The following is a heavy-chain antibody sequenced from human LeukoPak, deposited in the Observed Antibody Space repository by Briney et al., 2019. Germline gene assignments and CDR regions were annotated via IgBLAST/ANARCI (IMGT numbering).Heavy chain of an antibody. CDR3: ARVRDCSGGSCYDY. CDR2: MYSSGS. Sequence: SETLSLTCTVSGGSISSYYLSWIRQTAGKGLEWIGRMYSSGSNYNPSLKSRVTMSIDTSTNQLSLKLSSVTAADTAVYYCARVRDCSGGSCYDYWGQGTLVTVSS. CDR1: GGSISSYY. D-gene: IGHD2-15*01. V-gene: IGHV4-4*07. J-gene: IGHJ4*02.